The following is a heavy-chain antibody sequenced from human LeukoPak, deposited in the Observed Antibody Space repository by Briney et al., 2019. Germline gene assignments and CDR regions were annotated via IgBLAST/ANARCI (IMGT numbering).Heavy chain of an antibody. J-gene: IGHJ5*02. D-gene: IGHD2-15*01. CDR3: ARDNSYCSGGSCYVWFDP. CDR1: DFSFITYA. CDR2: ITGRGDAT. V-gene: IGHV3-23*01. Sequence: GGSLRLSCAASDFSFITYAMSWVRQAPGKGLEWLSTITGRGDATYYADSVKGRFTISRDNAKNSLYLQMNRLRAEDTAVYYCARDNSYCSGGSCYVWFDPWGQGTLVTVSS.